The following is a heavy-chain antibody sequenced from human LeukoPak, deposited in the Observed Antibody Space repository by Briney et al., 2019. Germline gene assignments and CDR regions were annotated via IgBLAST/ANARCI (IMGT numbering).Heavy chain of an antibody. V-gene: IGHV1-24*01. Sequence: ASVKVSCKVSGYTLTELSMHWLRQAPGKGLELMGGFDPEDGETIYAQKFQGRVTMTEDTSTDTAYMELSSLRSEDTAVYYCATDIVGAPDAFDIWGQGTRDTVSS. CDR2: FDPEDGET. CDR3: ATDIVGAPDAFDI. CDR1: GYTLTELS. J-gene: IGHJ3*02. D-gene: IGHD1-26*01.